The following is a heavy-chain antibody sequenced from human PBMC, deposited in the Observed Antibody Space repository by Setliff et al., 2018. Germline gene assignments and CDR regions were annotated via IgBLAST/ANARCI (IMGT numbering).Heavy chain of an antibody. CDR1: GFTFSSYW. CDR2: IKPDGNEK. CDR3: ARGYTGDFH. D-gene: IGHD7-27*01. J-gene: IGHJ4*02. V-gene: IGHV3-7*01. Sequence: PGGSLRLSCAASGFTFSSYWMTWVRLAPGKGLEWVANIKPDGNEKNYVDSVKGRFTISRDNGENSLSLQMNSLRVEDTAVYYCARGYTGDFHWGQGTLVTVSS.